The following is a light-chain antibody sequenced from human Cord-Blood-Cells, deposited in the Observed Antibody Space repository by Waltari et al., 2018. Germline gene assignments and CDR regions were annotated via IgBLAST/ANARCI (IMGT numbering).Light chain of an antibody. CDR1: QGISNY. CDR2: AAS. V-gene: IGKV1-27*01. Sequence: DIQMTQSPSSLSASVGDRVTIACRASQGISNYLGWYQQKPGKVPKLLIYAASTLQAVVPSRFSGSGAGTDFTLTISSLQPEDVATYYCQKYNSAPFTFGPGTKVDIK. CDR3: QKYNSAPFT. J-gene: IGKJ3*01.